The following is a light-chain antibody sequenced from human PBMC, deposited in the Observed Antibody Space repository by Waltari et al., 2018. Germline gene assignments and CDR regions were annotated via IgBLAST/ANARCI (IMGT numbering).Light chain of an antibody. J-gene: IGKJ1*01. V-gene: IGKV3-20*01. CDR2: GAS. Sequence: EIVLTQSPGTLSLSPGERATLSCRTSQSVGRNLAWYQQKPGQAPSLLIYGASIRATGIPDRFSGSGSGTDFSLTISRLEPEDFAVYYCQHYVRLPVTFGQGTKVEIK. CDR1: QSVGRN. CDR3: QHYVRLPVT.